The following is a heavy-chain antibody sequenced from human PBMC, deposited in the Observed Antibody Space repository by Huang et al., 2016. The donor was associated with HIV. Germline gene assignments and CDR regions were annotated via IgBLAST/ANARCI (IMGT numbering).Heavy chain of an antibody. CDR3: ARGRGDARGFLGLDF. CDR2: INHSGRT. J-gene: IGHJ4*02. D-gene: IGHD3-16*01. Sequence: QVQLHQWGAGLLKPSETLSLTCAVYGGSFSGPNWTWIRQTPGKGLEWIGEINHSGRTNYSPSRKRRVTISLYTSKNQFSLRLRSVIAADTAVYYCARGRGDARGFLGLDFWGQGTLVTVSS. CDR1: GGSFSGPN. V-gene: IGHV4-34*01.